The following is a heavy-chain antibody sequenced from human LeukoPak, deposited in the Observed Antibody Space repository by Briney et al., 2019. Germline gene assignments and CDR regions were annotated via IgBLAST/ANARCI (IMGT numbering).Heavy chain of an antibody. V-gene: IGHV4-39*07. Sequence: SETLSLTCTVSGGSLSSSSYYWGWIRQPPGKGLEWLGSIYYSGSTYYNPSLKSRVTISVDTPKNQFSLKLSSVTAADTAVYYCARTGIVGAVDAFDIWGQGTMVTVSS. D-gene: IGHD1-26*01. CDR2: IYYSGST. CDR3: ARTGIVGAVDAFDI. J-gene: IGHJ3*02. CDR1: GGSLSSSSYY.